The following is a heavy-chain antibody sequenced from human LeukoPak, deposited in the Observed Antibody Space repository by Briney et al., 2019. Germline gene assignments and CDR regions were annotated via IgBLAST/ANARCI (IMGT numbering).Heavy chain of an antibody. CDR1: GYSFTTYW. CDR3: ARRGGYYYDSSGYLIDY. J-gene: IGHJ4*02. CDR2: IYPGDSDT. Sequence: GESLKISCKGSGYSFTTYWIEWVRQMPGKGLEWMGIIYPGDSDTRYSPSFQGQVTISADKSISTAYLQWSSLKASDTAIYYCARRGGYYYDSSGYLIDYWGQGTLVTVSS. D-gene: IGHD3-22*01. V-gene: IGHV5-51*01.